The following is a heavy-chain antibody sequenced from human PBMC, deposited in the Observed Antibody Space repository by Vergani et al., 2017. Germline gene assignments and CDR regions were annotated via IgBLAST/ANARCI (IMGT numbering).Heavy chain of an antibody. CDR3: ARPVRLRCSSTSCFEDYFDY. V-gene: IGHV1-69*01. Sequence: QVQLVQSGAEVKKPGSSVKVSCKASGGTFSSYAISWVRQAPGQGLEWMGGIIPIFVTETYAQKFQGRVTITADESTSTAYMELRSLRSDDTAVYYCARPVRLRCSSTSCFEDYFDYWGQGTLVTVSS. CDR2: IIPIFVTE. J-gene: IGHJ4*02. D-gene: IGHD2-2*01. CDR1: GGTFSSYA.